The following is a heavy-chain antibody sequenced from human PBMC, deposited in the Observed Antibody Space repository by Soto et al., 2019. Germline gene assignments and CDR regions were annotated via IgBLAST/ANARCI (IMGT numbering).Heavy chain of an antibody. D-gene: IGHD3-10*01. V-gene: IGHV1-3*01. CDR2: INAGNGNT. J-gene: IGHJ3*02. CDR3: TRFIYSKVTMAAFDI. Sequence: DSVKVSCKASGYTFTSYAMHWVRQAPGQRLEWMGWINAGNGNTKYSQKFQGRVTITRDTSESTAYMEMSSLRYEDKAVYYCTRFIYSKVTMAAFDIWGQGTMVPVS. CDR1: GYTFTSYA.